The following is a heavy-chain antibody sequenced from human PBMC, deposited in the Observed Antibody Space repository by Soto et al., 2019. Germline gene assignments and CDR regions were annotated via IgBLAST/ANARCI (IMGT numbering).Heavy chain of an antibody. CDR2: IYHGGTT. CDR1: GYSISSGPY. J-gene: IGHJ4*01. CDR3: ARVHVMVVAGSTFDY. V-gene: IGHV4-38-2*02. D-gene: IGHD6-19*01. Sequence: SETLSLTCTVSGYSISSGPYWAWIRQPPGKGPEWITSIYHGGTTFYNPSLKSRITISVDTSNNQFSLKLTSVTAADTAVYYCARVHVMVVAGSTFDYWGHGTLVTVSS.